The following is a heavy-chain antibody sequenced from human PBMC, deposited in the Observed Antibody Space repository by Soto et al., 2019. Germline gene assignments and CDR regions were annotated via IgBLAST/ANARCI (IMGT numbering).Heavy chain of an antibody. CDR3: AKGVATIGEAYFDY. Sequence: EVQLLESGGGLVQPGGSLRLSCAASGFTFSSYAMSWVRQAPGKGLEWVSTISGSGGSTYYADSVKGRLTISRDNSKNTPYLQMNSLRAEATAVYYCAKGVATIGEAYFDYWGQGTLVTVSS. V-gene: IGHV3-23*01. CDR2: ISGSGGST. D-gene: IGHD5-12*01. CDR1: GFTFSSYA. J-gene: IGHJ4*02.